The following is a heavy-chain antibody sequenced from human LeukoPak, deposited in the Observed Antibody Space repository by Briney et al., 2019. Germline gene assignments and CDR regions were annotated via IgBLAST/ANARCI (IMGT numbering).Heavy chain of an antibody. J-gene: IGHJ4*02. CDR3: AREGQQLVPDY. D-gene: IGHD6-13*01. CDR1: GFIFSHYT. V-gene: IGHV3-23*01. CDR2: INGSGDAT. Sequence: GGSLRLSCAASGFIFSHYTMTWVRQAPGKGLEWVASINGSGDATKYADSVMGRFTISRDNSKNTLYLQMNSLRTEDTAVYYCAREGQQLVPDYWGQGTLVTVSS.